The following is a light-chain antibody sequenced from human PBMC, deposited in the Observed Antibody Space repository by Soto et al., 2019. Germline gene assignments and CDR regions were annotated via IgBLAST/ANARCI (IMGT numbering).Light chain of an antibody. CDR2: DVS. CDR1: SSDVGGYNY. Sequence: QSALTQPRSVSGSPGQSVTISCTGTSSDVGGYNYVSWYQQHPGRAPKLMSYDVSKRPSGVPDRFSGSKSGTSASLAITGLQGEDEADYYCQSYDSSLSAYVFGTGTKLTVL. CDR3: QSYDSSLSAYV. V-gene: IGLV2-11*01. J-gene: IGLJ1*01.